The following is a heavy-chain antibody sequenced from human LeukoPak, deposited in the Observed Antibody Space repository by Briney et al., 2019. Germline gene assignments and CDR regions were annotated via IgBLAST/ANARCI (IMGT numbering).Heavy chain of an antibody. CDR2: IYPDDSDT. Sequence: GESLKISCKGSGYSFTTYRIGWVRQMPGKGLEWMGIIYPDDSDTRYSPSFQGQVTISADKSISTAYLQWSSLKASDTAMYYCASPGHYDSSGYSFDYWGQGTLVTVSS. CDR1: GYSFTTYR. CDR3: ASPGHYDSSGYSFDY. J-gene: IGHJ4*02. V-gene: IGHV5-51*01. D-gene: IGHD3-22*01.